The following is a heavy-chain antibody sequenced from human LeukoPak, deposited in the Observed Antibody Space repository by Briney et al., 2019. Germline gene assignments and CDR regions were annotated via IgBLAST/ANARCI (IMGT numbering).Heavy chain of an antibody. CDR1: GFTFSSYA. V-gene: IGHV3-23*01. D-gene: IGHD1-26*01. Sequence: PGGSLRLSCAASGFTFSSYAMHWVRQAPGKGLKWVSAISSRGDSTYYADSVKGRFTISRDNSKNTLYVHMNSLRAEDTAIYYCAKDYVGQVPDAFDIWGQGTMVTVSS. J-gene: IGHJ3*02. CDR2: ISSRGDST. CDR3: AKDYVGQVPDAFDI.